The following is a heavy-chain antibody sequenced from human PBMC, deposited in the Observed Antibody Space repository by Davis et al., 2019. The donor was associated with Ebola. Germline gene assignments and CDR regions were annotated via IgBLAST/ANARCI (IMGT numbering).Heavy chain of an antibody. CDR3: ARLYGPGHYLNWYFNL. CDR2: IYPGDSDT. J-gene: IGHJ2*01. D-gene: IGHD3-10*01. CDR1: GYSFTSYW. V-gene: IGHV5-51*01. Sequence: PGGSLRLSCKGSGYSFTSYWIGWVRQMPGKGLEWMGIIYPGDSDTRYSPSFQGQVIISADESISTAYLQWNTLQASDTAVYYCARLYGPGHYLNWYFNLWGRGTLVTVSS.